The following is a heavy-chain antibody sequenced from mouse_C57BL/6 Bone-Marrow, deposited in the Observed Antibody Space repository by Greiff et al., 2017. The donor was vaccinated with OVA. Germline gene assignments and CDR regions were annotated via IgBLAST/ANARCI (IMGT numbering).Heavy chain of an antibody. CDR1: GYTFTDYY. D-gene: IGHD3-3*01. CDR2: IYPGSGNT. CDR3: ERRGAGTGAMDY. J-gene: IGHJ4*01. Sequence: VQLQQSGAELVRPGASVKLSCKASGYTFTDYYINWVKQRPGQGLEWIARIYPGSGNTYYNEKFKGKATLTAEKSSSTAYMQLSSLTSEDSAVYFFERRGAGTGAMDYWGQGTSVTVSS. V-gene: IGHV1-76*01.